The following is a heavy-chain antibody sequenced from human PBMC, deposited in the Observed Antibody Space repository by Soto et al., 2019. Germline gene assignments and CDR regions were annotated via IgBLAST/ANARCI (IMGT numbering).Heavy chain of an antibody. D-gene: IGHD2-15*01. J-gene: IGHJ6*02. Sequence: ASVKVSCKAPGGTFSSYAISWVRQAPGQGLEWMGGIIPIFGTANYAQKFQGRVTITADESTSTGYMELSSLRSEGTAVYYCARSQGGSSSLDIYYYYYYGMDVWGQGTTVTVSS. CDR2: IIPIFGTA. CDR1: GGTFSSYA. V-gene: IGHV1-69*13. CDR3: ARSQGGSSSLDIYYYYYYGMDV.